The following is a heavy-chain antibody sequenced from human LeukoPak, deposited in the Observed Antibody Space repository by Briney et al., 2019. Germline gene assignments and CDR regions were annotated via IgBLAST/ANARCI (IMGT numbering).Heavy chain of an antibody. CDR3: ARDTSSWYLGGDYYFDY. Sequence: PGGSLRLSCAASGFTFSSYSMNWVRQAPGKGLEWVSSISSSSSYIYYADSVKGRFTISRDNAKNPLYLQMNSLRAEDTAVYYCARDTSSWYLGGDYYFDYWGQGTLVTVSS. CDR1: GFTFSSYS. CDR2: ISSSSSYI. J-gene: IGHJ4*02. V-gene: IGHV3-21*01. D-gene: IGHD6-13*01.